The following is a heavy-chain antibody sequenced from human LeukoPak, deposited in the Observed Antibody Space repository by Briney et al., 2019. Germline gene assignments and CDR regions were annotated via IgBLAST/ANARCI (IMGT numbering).Heavy chain of an antibody. Sequence: GGSLRLSCAASGFTFSSYGMHWVRQAPGKGLEWVAFIRYDGSNKYYADSVKGRFTISRDNSKNTLYLQMKSLRAEDTAVYYCARSSSSWSYFDYWGQGTLVTVSS. J-gene: IGHJ4*02. D-gene: IGHD6-13*01. CDR2: IRYDGSNK. V-gene: IGHV3-30*02. CDR1: GFTFSSYG. CDR3: ARSSSSWSYFDY.